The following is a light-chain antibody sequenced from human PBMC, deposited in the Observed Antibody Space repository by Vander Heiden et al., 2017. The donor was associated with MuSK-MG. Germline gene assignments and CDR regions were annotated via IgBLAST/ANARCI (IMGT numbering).Light chain of an antibody. J-gene: IGKJ4*01. Sequence: EVVMTQSPATLSVSPGERATLSCRASQSVSSNLAWYQQNPGQAPRLLIYGASTRATDTPDRFSGSGSGTKFTLTISSLQSEDFAVYYCQQYDKWPPLTFGGGTKVEIK. CDR3: QQYDKWPPLT. V-gene: IGKV3-15*01. CDR1: QSVSSN. CDR2: GAS.